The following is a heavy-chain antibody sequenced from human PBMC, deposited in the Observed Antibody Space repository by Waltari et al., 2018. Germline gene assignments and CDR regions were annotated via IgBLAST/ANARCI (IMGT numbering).Heavy chain of an antibody. J-gene: IGHJ4*02. CDR2: ISGSGGST. CDR3: ATVTSKDIAVSWYWRDYFDY. Sequence: EVQLLESGGGLVQPGGSLRLSCAASGFTFSSYAMSWVRQAPGKGLEWVSAISGSGGSTYYADSVKGRFTISRDNSKNTLYLQMNSLRAEDTAVYYCATVTSKDIAVSWYWRDYFDYWGQGTLVTVSS. V-gene: IGHV3-23*01. CDR1: GFTFSSYA. D-gene: IGHD6-19*01.